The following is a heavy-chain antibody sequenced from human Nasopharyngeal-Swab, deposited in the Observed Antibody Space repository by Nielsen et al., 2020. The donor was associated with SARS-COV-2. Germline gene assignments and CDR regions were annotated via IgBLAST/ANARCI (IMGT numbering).Heavy chain of an antibody. CDR3: ARHEGAGSGSFFDY. CDR2: IYYSGST. Sequence: WIRQPPGQGLEWIGSIYYSGSTYYNPSLKSRVTISVDTSKNQFSLKLSSVTAADTAVYYCARHEGAGSGSFFDYWGQGTLVTVSS. D-gene: IGHD3-10*01. J-gene: IGHJ4*02. V-gene: IGHV4-39*01.